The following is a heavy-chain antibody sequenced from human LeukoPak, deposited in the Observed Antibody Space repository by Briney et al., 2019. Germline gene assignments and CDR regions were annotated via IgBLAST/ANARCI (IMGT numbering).Heavy chain of an antibody. CDR3: ARDGMVRGVIIWDGFDI. V-gene: IGHV3-48*02. D-gene: IGHD3-10*01. CDR2: ISSSSSTI. CDR1: GFTFSSYS. J-gene: IGHJ3*02. Sequence: GGSLRLSCAASGFTFSSYSMNWVRQAPGKGLEWVSYISSSSSTIYYADSVKGRFTISRDNAKNSLYLQMNSLRDDDTAVYYCARDGMVRGVIIWDGFDIWGQGTMVTVSS.